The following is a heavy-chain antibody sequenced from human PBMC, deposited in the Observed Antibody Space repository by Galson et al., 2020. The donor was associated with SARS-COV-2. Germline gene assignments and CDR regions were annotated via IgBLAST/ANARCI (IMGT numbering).Heavy chain of an antibody. V-gene: IGHV3-7*03. J-gene: IGHJ4*02. CDR3: AREHLRQTPDY. Sequence: GESLKIPCAASGFTFSNYWMNWLRQAPGKGLEWLANINQDGSQKVYVDSVKGRFTISRDNAKNSVYLQMNSLTAEDTAVYYWAREHLRQTPDYWGQGTLVTVSS. CDR1: GFTFSNYW. CDR2: INQDGSQK.